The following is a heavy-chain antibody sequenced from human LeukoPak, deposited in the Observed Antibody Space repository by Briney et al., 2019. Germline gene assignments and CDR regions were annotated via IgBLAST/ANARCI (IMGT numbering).Heavy chain of an antibody. V-gene: IGHV4-59*08. CDR2: IYYSGST. D-gene: IGHD5-18*01. J-gene: IGHJ4*02. CDR3: ARLDTAMVSSFDY. Sequence: PSETLSLTCTVSGGSISSYYWSWIRQPPGKGLEWIGYIYYSGSTNYNPSLKSRVTISVDTPKNQFSLKLSSVTAADTAVYYCARLDTAMVSSFDYWGQGTLVTVSS. CDR1: GGSISSYY.